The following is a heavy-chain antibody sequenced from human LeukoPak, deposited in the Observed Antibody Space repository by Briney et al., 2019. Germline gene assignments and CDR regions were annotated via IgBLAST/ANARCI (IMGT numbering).Heavy chain of an antibody. CDR1: GYTFTGYY. Sequence: ASVKVSCKASGYTFTGYYMHWVRQAPGQGLEWMGWINPNSGGTNYARKFQGRVTMTRDTSISTAYMELSRLRSDDTAVYYCARAEYPRTIFAPYYYYYMDVWGKGTTVTVSS. D-gene: IGHD3-10*02. CDR3: ARAEYPRTIFAPYYYYYMDV. V-gene: IGHV1-2*02. CDR2: INPNSGGT. J-gene: IGHJ6*03.